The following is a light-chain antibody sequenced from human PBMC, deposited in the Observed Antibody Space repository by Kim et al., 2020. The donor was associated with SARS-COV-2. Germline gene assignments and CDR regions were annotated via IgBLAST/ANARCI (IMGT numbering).Light chain of an antibody. V-gene: IGKV2D-29*01. Sequence: DIVMTQTPLSLSVTLGQPASISCKSSQSLLDSDAKTFLSWYLQKPGQPPQLLIYEVSNRFSGVPDRFSGSGSETDFTLKISRVEAEYVGVYFCMLSLHLPYSFGQGTKLEI. CDR3: MLSLHLPYS. CDR1: QSLLDSDAKTF. J-gene: IGKJ2*03. CDR2: EVS.